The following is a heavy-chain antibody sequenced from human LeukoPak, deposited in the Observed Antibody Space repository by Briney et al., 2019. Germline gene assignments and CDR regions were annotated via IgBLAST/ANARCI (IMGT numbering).Heavy chain of an antibody. D-gene: IGHD5-24*01. CDR2: IIPILGIA. J-gene: IGHJ3*02. V-gene: IGHV1-69*10. Sequence: GASVRVSCKASGGTFSSYAINWVRQAPGQGLEWMGGIIPILGIANYAQKFQGRVTITADKSTSTAYMELSSLRSEDTAVYYCAKAGDGYKRVAHAFDIWGQGTMVTVSS. CDR3: AKAGDGYKRVAHAFDI. CDR1: GGTFSSYA.